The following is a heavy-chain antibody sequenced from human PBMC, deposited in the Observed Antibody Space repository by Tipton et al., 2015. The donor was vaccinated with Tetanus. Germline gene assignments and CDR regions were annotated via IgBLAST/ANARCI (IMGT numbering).Heavy chain of an antibody. D-gene: IGHD2-2*01. V-gene: IGHV4-34*01. CDR3: ARGLGLASQSIVVVPAAIHWFDP. Sequence: TLSLTCAVYGGSFSGYYWSWIRQPPGKGLEWIGDINHSGSTNYNPSLKSRVTISADTSKNQFSLKLSSVTAADTAVYYCARGLGLASQSIVVVPAAIHWFDPWDQGTLVTVSS. CDR2: INHSGST. CDR1: GGSFSGYY. J-gene: IGHJ5*02.